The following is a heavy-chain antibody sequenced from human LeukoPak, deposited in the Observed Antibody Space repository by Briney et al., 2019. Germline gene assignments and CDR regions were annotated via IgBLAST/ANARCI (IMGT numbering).Heavy chain of an antibody. CDR2: IYYSGST. CDR1: GGSISSYY. CDR3: ATRHSIGYYASPAPFDI. D-gene: IGHD3-22*01. Sequence: SETLSLTCTVSGGSISSYYWSWIRQPPGKGLEWIGYIYYSGSTNYNPSLKRRVTISVDTSKNQFSMKLSSVTAADTAVYYCATRHSIGYYASPAPFDIWGQGTMVTVSS. J-gene: IGHJ3*02. V-gene: IGHV4-59*01.